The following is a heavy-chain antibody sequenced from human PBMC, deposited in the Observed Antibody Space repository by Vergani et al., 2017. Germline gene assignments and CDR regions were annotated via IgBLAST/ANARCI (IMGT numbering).Heavy chain of an antibody. D-gene: IGHD1-26*01. J-gene: IGHJ6*02. CDR1: GYFFSGYF. CDR3: AREVGSYYPRSHYYYGMDV. V-gene: IGHV1-2*02. Sequence: QVQLVQSGAEVKKPGASVRVSCKGYGYFFSGYFMHWVRQAPGQGLEWMGWINSKSGATNSAQKFQGRVTMTRDTSISTAYMELSRLRSDDTAVYYCAREVGSYYPRSHYYYGMDVWGQGTTVTVSS. CDR2: INSKSGAT.